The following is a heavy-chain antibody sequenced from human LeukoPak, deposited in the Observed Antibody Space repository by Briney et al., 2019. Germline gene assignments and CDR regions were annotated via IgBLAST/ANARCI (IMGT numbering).Heavy chain of an antibody. CDR3: ASGLWFGEFTYYYGMDV. V-gene: IGHV3-74*01. CDR2: INSDGSST. D-gene: IGHD3-10*01. J-gene: IGHJ6*02. CDR1: GFTFSSYW. Sequence: GGSLRLSCAASGFTFSSYWTHWVRQAPGKGLVWVSRINSDGSSTSYADSVKGRFTISRDNAKNALYLQMNSLRAEDTAVYYCASGLWFGEFTYYYGMDVWGQGTTVTVSS.